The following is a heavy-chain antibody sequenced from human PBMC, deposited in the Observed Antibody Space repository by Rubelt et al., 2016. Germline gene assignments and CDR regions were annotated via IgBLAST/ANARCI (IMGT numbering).Heavy chain of an antibody. Sequence: QVQLQESGPGLVKPSETLSLTCTVSGGSISSSSYYWGWIRQPPGKGLEWIGYIYYSGSTNYNPSLKIRVTMSVDTAKNQFSRKLSSVTAADTAVYYCARAYGGGVGATYFDYWGQGTLVTVSS. J-gene: IGHJ4*02. D-gene: IGHD1-26*01. CDR2: IYYSGST. V-gene: IGHV4-61*05. CDR3: ARAYGGGVGATYFDY. CDR1: GGSISSSSYY.